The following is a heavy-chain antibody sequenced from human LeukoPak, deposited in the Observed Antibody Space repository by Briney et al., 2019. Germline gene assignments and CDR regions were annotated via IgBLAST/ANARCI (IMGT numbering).Heavy chain of an antibody. Sequence: GGSLRLSCVASGFIFSNFNMNWVRQAPGKGLEWVSSISSIGNYIHYADAVKGRFTISRDNAQKALYPQMNSLRVEDSAVYYCARLSTCPVWGQGTLVTVSS. CDR2: ISSIGNYI. D-gene: IGHD3-16*02. CDR1: GFIFSNFN. CDR3: ARLSTCPV. J-gene: IGHJ4*02. V-gene: IGHV3-21*01.